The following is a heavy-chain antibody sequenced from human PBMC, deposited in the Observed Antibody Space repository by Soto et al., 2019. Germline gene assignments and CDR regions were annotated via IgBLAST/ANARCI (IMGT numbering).Heavy chain of an antibody. V-gene: IGHV3-23*01. CDR3: AKDHSYCSGGSCYYWFDP. Sequence: GSLRLSCAASGFTFSSYAMSWVRQAPGKGLEWVSAISGSGGSTYYADSVKGRFTISRDNSKNTLYLQMNSLRAEDTAVYYCAKDHSYCSGGSCYYWFDPWGQGTLVTVSS. J-gene: IGHJ5*02. D-gene: IGHD2-15*01. CDR2: ISGSGGST. CDR1: GFTFSSYA.